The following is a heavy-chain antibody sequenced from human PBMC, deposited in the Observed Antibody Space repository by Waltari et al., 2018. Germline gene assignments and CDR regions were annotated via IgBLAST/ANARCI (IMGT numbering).Heavy chain of an antibody. V-gene: IGHV1-18*04. Sequence: QVHLVQSGGEVKKPGASVKVSCKASNYTFINYGISWVRQAPGQGLEWMGWISPYNGNTNQAQNFQGRLTMTTDTSTNTAYMELRTLISDDTAVYYCARESSGWFGTDVWGQGTTVTVSS. CDR1: NYTFINYG. CDR2: ISPYNGNT. CDR3: ARESSGWFGTDV. D-gene: IGHD6-19*01. J-gene: IGHJ6*02.